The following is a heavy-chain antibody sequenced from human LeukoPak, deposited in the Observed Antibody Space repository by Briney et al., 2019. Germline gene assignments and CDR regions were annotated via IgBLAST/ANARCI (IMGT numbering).Heavy chain of an antibody. CDR3: ARAVVATIGAWFDP. CDR1: GYTFTSYA. V-gene: IGHV1-3*01. CDR2: INAGNGNT. J-gene: IGHJ5*02. Sequence: GASVKVSCKASGYTFTSYAMHWVRQAPGQRLEWMGWINAGNGNTKYSQKFQGRVTITRDTSASTAYMELSSLRSEDTAVSYCARAVVATIGAWFDPWGQGTLVTVSS. D-gene: IGHD5-12*01.